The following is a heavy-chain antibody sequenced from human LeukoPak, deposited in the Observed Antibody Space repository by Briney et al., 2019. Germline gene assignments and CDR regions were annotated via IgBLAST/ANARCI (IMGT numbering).Heavy chain of an antibody. CDR3: AKDGSSGPYYFDY. V-gene: IGHV3-23*01. D-gene: IGHD6-19*01. J-gene: IGHJ4*02. Sequence: GGSLRLSCAASGFTLSSYGMSWVRQAPGKGLEWVSAISGSGGSTYYADSVKGRFTISRDNSKNTLYLQMNSLRAEDTAVYYCAKDGSSGPYYFDYWGQGTLVTVSS. CDR1: GFTLSSYG. CDR2: ISGSGGST.